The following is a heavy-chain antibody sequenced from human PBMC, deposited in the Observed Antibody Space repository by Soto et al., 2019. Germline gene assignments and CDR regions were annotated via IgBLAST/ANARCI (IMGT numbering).Heavy chain of an antibody. CDR1: GGSISSYY. CDR2: IYYSGST. D-gene: IGHD3-3*01. CDR3: ARVSSYYDFWSGYHHPFSFDY. V-gene: IGHV4-59*01. J-gene: IGHJ4*02. Sequence: PSETLSLTCTVSGGSISSYYWSWIRQPPGKGLEWIGYIYYSGSTNYNPSLKSRVTVSVDTSKNQFSLKLSSVTAADTAVYYCARVSSYYDFWSGYHHPFSFDYWGQGTLVTVSS.